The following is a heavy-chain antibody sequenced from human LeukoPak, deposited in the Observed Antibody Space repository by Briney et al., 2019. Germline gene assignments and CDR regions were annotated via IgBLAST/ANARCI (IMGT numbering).Heavy chain of an antibody. J-gene: IGHJ3*02. CDR1: GFSLSTSGVG. Sequence: SGPTLVKPTQTLTLTCTFSGFSLSTSGVGVGWIRQPPGKALEWLALIYWDDDKRYSPSLKSRLTITKDTCKNQVVLTMTNMDPVDTATYYCAHSMRVVTANDAFDIWGQGTMVTVSS. CDR2: IYWDDDK. CDR3: AHSMRVVTANDAFDI. V-gene: IGHV2-5*02. D-gene: IGHD2-21*02.